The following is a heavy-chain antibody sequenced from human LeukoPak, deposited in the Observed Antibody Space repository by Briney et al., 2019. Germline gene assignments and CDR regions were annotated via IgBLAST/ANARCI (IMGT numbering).Heavy chain of an antibody. J-gene: IGHJ4*02. CDR3: TRGGPPWYFDY. Sequence: GGSLRLSCTASGFTFGDYAMSWFRQAPGKGLEWVGFIRSKAYGGTTQYAASVKGRFIISRDDSKSIAYLQMNSLKIEDTAVYFCTRGGPPWYFDYWGQGTLVTVPS. CDR1: GFTFGDYA. CDR2: IRSKAYGGTT. V-gene: IGHV3-49*03.